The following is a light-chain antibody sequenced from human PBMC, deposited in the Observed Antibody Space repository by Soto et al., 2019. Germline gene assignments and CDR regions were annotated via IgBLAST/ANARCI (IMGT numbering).Light chain of an antibody. CDR1: QSVSSSN. CDR3: QQYGRLPFP. CDR2: GAS. V-gene: IGKV3-20*01. Sequence: SPGTLSLSPGERATLSCRASQSVSSSNFAWYQQKPGQAPRPLIYGASSRATGIPDRFSGSGSGTDFTLTISRLEPEDFAVYYCQQYGRLPFPFAQGTRLAIK. J-gene: IGKJ5*01.